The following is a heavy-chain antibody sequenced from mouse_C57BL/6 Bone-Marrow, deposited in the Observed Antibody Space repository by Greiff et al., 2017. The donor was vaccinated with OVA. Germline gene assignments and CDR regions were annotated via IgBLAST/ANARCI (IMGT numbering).Heavy chain of an antibody. D-gene: IGHD1-1*01. V-gene: IGHV1-72*01. J-gene: IGHJ4*01. CDR2: IDPNSGGT. CDR3: ARLDHYYYGSSYPYYYAMDY. CDR1: GYTFTSYW. Sequence: QVQLQQSGAELVKPGASVKLSCKASGYTFTSYWMHWVKQRPGRGLEWIGRIDPNSGGTKYNEKFKSKATLTVDKPSSTAYMQLSSLTSEDSAVYYCARLDHYYYGSSYPYYYAMDYWGQGTSVTVSS.